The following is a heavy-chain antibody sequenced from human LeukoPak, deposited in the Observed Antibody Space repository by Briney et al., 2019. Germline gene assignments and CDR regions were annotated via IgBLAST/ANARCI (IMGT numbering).Heavy chain of an antibody. CDR1: GGSISSSSYY. V-gene: IGHV4-39*01. D-gene: IGHD6-19*01. CDR2: IYYSGST. CDR3: ARLRESGGWIRGRYYYYMDV. J-gene: IGHJ6*03. Sequence: PSETLSLTCTVSGGSISSSSYYWGWIRQPPGKGLEWIGSIYYSGSTYYNPSLKSRVTISVDTSKNQFSLKLSSVTAADTAVYYCARLRESGGWIRGRYYYYMDVWGKGTTVTISS.